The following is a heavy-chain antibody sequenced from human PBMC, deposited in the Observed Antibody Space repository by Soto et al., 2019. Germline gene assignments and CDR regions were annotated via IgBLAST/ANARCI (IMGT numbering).Heavy chain of an antibody. CDR3: ARDWGNCTGGSCYSDYYYYYGMDV. CDR1: GYTFPNYG. Sequence: QVQLVQSGAEVKKPGASVKVSCKASGYTFPNYGISWVRQAPGQGLEWMGWISAYNGNTNYAQKLQGRVTMTTDTSTYTAYXEXRGXRSDDTAVYYCARDWGNCTGGSCYSDYYYYYGMDVWGQGTTVTVSS. V-gene: IGHV1-18*01. D-gene: IGHD2-15*01. CDR2: ISAYNGNT. J-gene: IGHJ6*02.